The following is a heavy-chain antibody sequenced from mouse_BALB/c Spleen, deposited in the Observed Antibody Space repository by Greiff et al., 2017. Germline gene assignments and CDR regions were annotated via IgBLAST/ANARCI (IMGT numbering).Heavy chain of an antibody. CDR3: ARSVYGNYVAY. V-gene: IGHV1-69*02. J-gene: IGHJ3*01. Sequence: QVQLQQPGAELVKPGASVKLSCKASGYTFTSYWMHWVKQRPGQGLEWIGEIDPSDSYTNYNQKFKGKATLTVDKSSSTAYMQLSSLTSEDSAVYYCARSVYGNYVAYWGQGTLVTVSA. D-gene: IGHD2-1*01. CDR2: IDPSDSYT. CDR1: GYTFTSYW.